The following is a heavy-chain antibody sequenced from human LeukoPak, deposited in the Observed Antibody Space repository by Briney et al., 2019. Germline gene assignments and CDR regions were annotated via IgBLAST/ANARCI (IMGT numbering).Heavy chain of an antibody. CDR3: ARASSGYDSFDF. CDR2: ISWNSGSI. Sequence: GGSLRLSCAASGFTFSSYSMNWVRQAPGKGLEWVSGISWNSGSIGYADSVKGRFTISRDNAKNSLYLQMNSLRAEDTALYYCARASSGYDSFDFWGQGTLVTVSS. J-gene: IGHJ4*02. V-gene: IGHV3-9*01. CDR1: GFTFSSYS. D-gene: IGHD5-12*01.